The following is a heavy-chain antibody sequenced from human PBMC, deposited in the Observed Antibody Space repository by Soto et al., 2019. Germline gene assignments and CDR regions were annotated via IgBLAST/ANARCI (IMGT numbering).Heavy chain of an antibody. J-gene: IGHJ4*02. D-gene: IGHD3-22*01. V-gene: IGHV3-30*03. CDR2: ISNDGSNK. CDR3: ATGSYYYDSSGYLH. CDR1: GFTFSSYG. Sequence: QVQLVESGGGVVQPGRSLRLSCAASGFTFSSYGMHWVRQAPGKGLGWVAVISNDGSNKYYADSVKGRFTRSRDNSKNTLSLQMNSLRADDTAVYYCATGSYYYDSSGYLHWGQGTLVTVSS.